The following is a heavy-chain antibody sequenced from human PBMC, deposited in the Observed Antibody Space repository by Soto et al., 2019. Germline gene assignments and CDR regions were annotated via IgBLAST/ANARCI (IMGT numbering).Heavy chain of an antibody. J-gene: IGHJ5*02. D-gene: IGHD3-3*01. V-gene: IGHV1-18*01. CDR2: ISAYNGNT. CDR3: ARLAIFGVDLTWFDP. CDR1: GYTFTSYG. Sequence: ASVKVSCKASGYTFTSYGISWVRQAPGQGLEWMGWISAYNGNTNYAQKLQGRVTMTTDTSTSTAYMELRSLRSDDTAVYYCARLAIFGVDLTWFDPWGQGTLVTVS.